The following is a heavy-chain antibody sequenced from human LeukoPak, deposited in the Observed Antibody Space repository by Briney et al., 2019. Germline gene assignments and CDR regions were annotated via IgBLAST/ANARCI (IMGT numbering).Heavy chain of an antibody. CDR2: INHSGST. Sequence: SETLSLTCAVYGGSFSGYYWSWIRQPPGKGLEWIGEINHSGSTNYNPSPKSRVTIPSDTSKNQFSLKLSSVTAADTAVYYCARQEQQLIYNWFDPWGQGTLVTVSS. CDR3: ARQEQQLIYNWFDP. CDR1: GGSFSGYY. D-gene: IGHD6-13*01. J-gene: IGHJ5*02. V-gene: IGHV4-34*01.